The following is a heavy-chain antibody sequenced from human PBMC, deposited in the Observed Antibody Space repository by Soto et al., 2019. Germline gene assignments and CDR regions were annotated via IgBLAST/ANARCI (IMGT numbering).Heavy chain of an antibody. Sequence: VQLVESGGGVVQPGRSLRLSCAASGFTFSHHGMHWVRQAPGKGLEWLTVVSSDGSITYDADSVRGRFAISRDNSKNTLYLQMNSLRTEDTAVYYCAKESDYYSNSKWSFDSWGQGILVIVSS. CDR3: AKESDYYSNSKWSFDS. V-gene: IGHV3-30*18. CDR1: GFTFSHHG. D-gene: IGHD2-21*01. J-gene: IGHJ4*02. CDR2: VSSDGSIT.